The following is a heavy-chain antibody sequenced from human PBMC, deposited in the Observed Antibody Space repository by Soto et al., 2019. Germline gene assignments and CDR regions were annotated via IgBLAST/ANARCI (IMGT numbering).Heavy chain of an antibody. CDR1: GFTFSSHA. CDR2: IRNSGVDT. J-gene: IGHJ4*02. Sequence: EVQLLESGGGLVQPGGSLRLSCAASGFTFSSHAMSWVRQAPGKGLKWVSGIRNSGVDTFYADSVKGRFTVSRDNSKNTLYLQMNSLRVEDTAVYYCAKGRFNFDYWGQGTLVTVSS. CDR3: AKGRFNFDY. V-gene: IGHV3-23*01.